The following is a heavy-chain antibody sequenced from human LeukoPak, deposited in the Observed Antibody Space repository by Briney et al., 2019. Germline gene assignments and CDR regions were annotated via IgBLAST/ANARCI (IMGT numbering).Heavy chain of an antibody. CDR3: ARRAGGYSHPYDY. CDR2: IRYDGSNK. Sequence: PGESLRLSCAASGFTFTTYWMSWVRQAPGKGLEWVAFIRYDGSNKYYADSVKGRFTISRDNSKNTLYLQMNSLRAEDTAVYYCARRAGGYSHPYDYWGQGILVTVSS. J-gene: IGHJ4*02. CDR1: GFTFTTYW. V-gene: IGHV3-33*08. D-gene: IGHD4-23*01.